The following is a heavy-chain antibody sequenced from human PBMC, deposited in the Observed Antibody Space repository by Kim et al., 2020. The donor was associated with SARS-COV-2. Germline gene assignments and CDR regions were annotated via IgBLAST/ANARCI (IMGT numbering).Heavy chain of an antibody. V-gene: IGHV5-51*01. J-gene: IGHJ6*02. CDR3: ARHPLEGSGYYPGIHGMDV. CDR1: GYRFTSYW. CDR2: IYPGDSDT. D-gene: IGHD3-3*01. Sequence: GESLKISCKGSGYRFTSYWIGWVRQMPGKGLEWMGIIYPGDSDTRYSPSFQGQVTISVDKSISTAYLQWSSLKASDTAIYYCARHPLEGSGYYPGIHGMDVWGQGTTVTVSS.